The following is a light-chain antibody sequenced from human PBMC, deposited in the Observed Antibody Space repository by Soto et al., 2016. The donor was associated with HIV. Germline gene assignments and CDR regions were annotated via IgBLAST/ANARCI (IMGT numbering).Light chain of an antibody. CDR3: QHYYNTPRT. Sequence: DIQMTQSPSSLSASVGDRVSITCRASQSISNYLNWYQQKPGKAPKLLIYAASSLQSGVPSRFSGSGSGTDFTLTISSLQAEDFATYYCQHYYNTPRTFGQGTKLEIK. V-gene: IGKV1-39*01. CDR1: QSISNY. CDR2: AAS. J-gene: IGKJ2*01.